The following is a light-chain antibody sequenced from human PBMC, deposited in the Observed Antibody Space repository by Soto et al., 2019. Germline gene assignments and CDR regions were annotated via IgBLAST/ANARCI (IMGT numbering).Light chain of an antibody. CDR1: QSVSSSY. J-gene: IGKJ4*01. CDR3: HQDYNLRTTLT. V-gene: IGKV3D-7*01. Sequence: PGERVTLSCRASQSVSSSYLTWYQQKPGKATRLLIYGASTRATGIPARFSGSGSGKDFTLTISSLQTEDFAVYYCHQDYNLRTTLTFGGGTKVDIK. CDR2: GAS.